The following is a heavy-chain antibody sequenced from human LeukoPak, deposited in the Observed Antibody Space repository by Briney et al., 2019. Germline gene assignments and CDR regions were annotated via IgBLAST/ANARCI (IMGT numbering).Heavy chain of an antibody. Sequence: GRSQRLSCAASGFTFDDYAMHWVRQAPGKGLEWVSGISWNSGSIGYADSVKGRFTISRDNAKNSLYLQMNSLRAEDTALYYRAKEGRYYYDSSGYYPDAFDIWGQGTMVTVSS. V-gene: IGHV3-9*01. J-gene: IGHJ3*02. CDR2: ISWNSGSI. CDR1: GFTFDDYA. CDR3: AKEGRYYYDSSGYYPDAFDI. D-gene: IGHD3-22*01.